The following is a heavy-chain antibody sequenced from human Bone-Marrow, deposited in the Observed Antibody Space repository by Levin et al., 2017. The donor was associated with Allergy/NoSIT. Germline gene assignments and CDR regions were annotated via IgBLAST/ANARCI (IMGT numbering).Heavy chain of an antibody. CDR3: TTDGSSWYEGEYYFDS. Sequence: GESLKISCAASGFTFNIDWMSWVRQAPGKGLEWVGRTKSKSDGGTEDYAAPVKGRFTISRDDSKNTVYLEMNSLQIEDTAVYYCTTDGSSWYEGEYYFDSWGQGTLVTVSS. V-gene: IGHV3-15*01. J-gene: IGHJ4*02. CDR2: TKSKSDGGTE. D-gene: IGHD6-13*01. CDR1: GFTFNIDW.